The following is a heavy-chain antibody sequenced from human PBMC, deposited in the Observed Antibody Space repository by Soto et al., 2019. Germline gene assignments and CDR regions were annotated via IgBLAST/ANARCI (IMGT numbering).Heavy chain of an antibody. D-gene: IGHD3-3*01. Sequence: SETLSLTCTVSGGSISSGGYYWSWIRQHPGKGLEWIGYIYYSGSTYYNPSLKSRVTISVDTSKNQFSLKLSSVTAADTAVYYCARARFWSGYFLRWFDPWGQGTLVTVSS. CDR2: IYYSGST. V-gene: IGHV4-31*03. J-gene: IGHJ5*02. CDR1: GGSISSGGYY. CDR3: ARARFWSGYFLRWFDP.